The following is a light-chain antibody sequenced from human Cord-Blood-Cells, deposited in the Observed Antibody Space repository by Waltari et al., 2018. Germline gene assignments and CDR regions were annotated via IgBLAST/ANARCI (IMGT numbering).Light chain of an antibody. CDR2: EVS. Sequence: QSALTQPASVSGSPGQSITITCTGTSSHVGGYNFVSWYPPHPGKAPTPMIYEVSNRPSGVSNRFSGSKSGNTASLTISGLQAEDEADYYCSSYTSSSTYVFGTGTKVTVL. CDR1: SSHVGGYNF. J-gene: IGLJ1*01. V-gene: IGLV2-14*01. CDR3: SSYTSSSTYV.